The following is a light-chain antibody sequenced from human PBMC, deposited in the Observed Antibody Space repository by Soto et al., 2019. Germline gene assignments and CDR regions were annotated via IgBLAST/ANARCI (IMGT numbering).Light chain of an antibody. CDR1: SSNIGNNE. V-gene: IGLV1-51*01. Sequence: QSVLTQPPSVSAAPGQTVTISCSGSSSNIGNNEISWYQQLPGTAPQLLMFDNKRRPSGIPARFSGSKSGTSATLDITGLQTGDEADYYCGTWDSNLRAVVFGAGTKLTVL. CDR2: DNK. J-gene: IGLJ2*01. CDR3: GTWDSNLRAVV.